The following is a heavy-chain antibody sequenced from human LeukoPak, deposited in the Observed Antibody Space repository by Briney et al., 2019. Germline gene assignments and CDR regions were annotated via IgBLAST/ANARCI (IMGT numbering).Heavy chain of an antibody. CDR3: AREVLITPMGAFDI. D-gene: IGHD3-22*01. V-gene: IGHV3-53*01. CDR2: IYGGGST. J-gene: IGHJ3*02. CDR1: GFTVSSYY. Sequence: GGSLRLSCAASGFTVSSYYMSWVRQAPRKGLGWVSVIYGGGSTYYADSVKGRFTISRDNSKNTLFLQMNSLRAEDTAVYYCAREVLITPMGAFDIWGQGTMVTVSS.